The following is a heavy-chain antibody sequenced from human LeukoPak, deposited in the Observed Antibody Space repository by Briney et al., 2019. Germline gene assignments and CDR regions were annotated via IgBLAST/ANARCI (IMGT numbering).Heavy chain of an antibody. CDR1: GYTFSSYD. V-gene: IGHV1-8*03. CDR2: MNPNSGNT. Sequence: ASVEVSCKASGYTFSSYDINWVRQATGQGLEWMGWMNPNSGNTGYAQKFQGRVTITRNTSITTAYMELSNLRSEDTAVYYCARDSRLITFGGVIRKYYMDVWGKGTTVTVSS. CDR3: ARDSRLITFGGVIRKYYMDV. J-gene: IGHJ6*03. D-gene: IGHD3-16*01.